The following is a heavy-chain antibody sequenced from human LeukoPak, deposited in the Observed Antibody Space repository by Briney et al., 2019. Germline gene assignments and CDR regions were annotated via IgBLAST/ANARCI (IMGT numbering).Heavy chain of an antibody. J-gene: IGHJ4*02. V-gene: IGHV3-23*01. CDR3: AKRHAFCGGDCYGLFDY. D-gene: IGHD2-21*02. CDR1: GFTFSSYT. CDR2: ITTSDGNT. Sequence: GGSLRRSCAASGFTFSSYTMSWVRQAPGKGLEWVSTITTSDGNTYYADSVKGRFTVSRDNSKNTLFLQMNSLRAQDTAVYYCAKRHAFCGGDCYGLFDYWGQGTLVTVSS.